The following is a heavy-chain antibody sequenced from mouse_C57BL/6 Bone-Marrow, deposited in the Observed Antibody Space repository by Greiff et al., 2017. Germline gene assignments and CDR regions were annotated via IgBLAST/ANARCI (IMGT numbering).Heavy chain of an antibody. Sequence: EVKLMESGGGLVQPGGSLKLSCAASGFTFSDYSMYWVRQTPEKRLEWVAYISNGGGSTYYPDTVKGRFTISSDNANNTFYLQISRLKSEDTARYYCERYDYWGQGTTLTVSS. CDR3: ERYDY. J-gene: IGHJ2*01. V-gene: IGHV5-12*01. CDR1: GFTFSDYS. CDR2: ISNGGGST.